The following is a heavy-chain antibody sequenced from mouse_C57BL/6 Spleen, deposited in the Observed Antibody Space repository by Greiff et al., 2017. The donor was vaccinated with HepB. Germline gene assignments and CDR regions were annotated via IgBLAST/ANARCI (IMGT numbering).Heavy chain of an antibody. CDR1: GFNIKNTY. D-gene: IGHD1-1*01. J-gene: IGHJ2*01. CDR3: AGSNYYGSSYVDYFDY. CDR2: IDPANGNT. Sequence: EVQLQQSVAELVRPGASVKLSCTASGFNIKNTYMHWVKQRPEQGLEWIGRIDPANGNTKYAPKFQGKATITADTSSNTAYLQLSSLTSEDTAIYYCAGSNYYGSSYVDYFDYWGQGTTLTVSS. V-gene: IGHV14-3*01.